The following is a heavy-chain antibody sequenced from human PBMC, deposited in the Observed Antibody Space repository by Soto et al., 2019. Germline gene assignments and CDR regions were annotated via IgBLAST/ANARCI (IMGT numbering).Heavy chain of an antibody. D-gene: IGHD6-19*01. J-gene: IGHJ4*02. CDR2: FDPEDGET. Sequence: ASVKVSCKVSGYTLTELSMHWVRQAPGKGLEWMGGFDPEDGETIYAQKFQGRVTMTEDTSTDTAYMELSSLRSEDTAVYYCATQDHRSGWHVGYYFDYWGQGTLFTVSS. V-gene: IGHV1-24*01. CDR1: GYTLTELS. CDR3: ATQDHRSGWHVGYYFDY.